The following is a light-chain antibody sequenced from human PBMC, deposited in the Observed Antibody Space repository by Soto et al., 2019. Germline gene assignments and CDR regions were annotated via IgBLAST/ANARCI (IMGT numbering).Light chain of an antibody. V-gene: IGLV2-14*03. J-gene: IGLJ1*01. CDR2: DVS. CDR1: SSDVVGYNY. Sequence: QSALTQPASVSGSPGQSITISCTGTSSDVVGYNYVSWYQHHPGKAPKLLIYDVSNRPSGISNRFSGSKSDNTATLTISGLQPEDESDYYCSSYTTNTTRQLVFGPGTEVTDL. CDR3: SSYTTNTTRQLV.